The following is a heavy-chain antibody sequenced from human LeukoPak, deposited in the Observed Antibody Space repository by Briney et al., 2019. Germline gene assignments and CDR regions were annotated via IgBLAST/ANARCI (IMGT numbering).Heavy chain of an antibody. D-gene: IGHD4-17*01. V-gene: IGHV1-2*02. Sequence: ASVKVSCKPSGYSFTAYWIHWVRQAPGQGLEWLGWINPNSGGTNYVQKFQGRVTMTRDTSTSTAYLELSRLRSDDTAVYYCGLTVTYSYGMDVWGQGTTVTVSS. CDR2: INPNSGGT. CDR3: GLTVTYSYGMDV. J-gene: IGHJ6*02. CDR1: GYSFTAYW.